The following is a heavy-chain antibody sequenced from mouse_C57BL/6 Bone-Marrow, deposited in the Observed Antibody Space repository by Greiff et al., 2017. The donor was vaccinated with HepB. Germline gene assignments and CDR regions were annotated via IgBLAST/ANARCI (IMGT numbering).Heavy chain of an antibody. CDR2: IYPRDGST. Sequence: VQLKESGPELVKPGASVKLSCKASGYTFTSYDINWVKQRPGQGLEWIGWIYPRDGSTKYNEKFKGKATLTVDTSSSTAYMELHSLTSEDSAVYFCARGGYGNYVAWFAYWGQGTLVTVSA. CDR1: GYTFTSYD. CDR3: ARGGYGNYVAWFAY. D-gene: IGHD2-10*02. V-gene: IGHV1-85*01. J-gene: IGHJ3*01.